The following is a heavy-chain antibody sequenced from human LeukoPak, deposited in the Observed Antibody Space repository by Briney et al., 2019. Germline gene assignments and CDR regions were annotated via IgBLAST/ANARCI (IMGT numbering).Heavy chain of an antibody. CDR3: ARGGYSSSWYGAFDI. V-gene: IGHV3-30-3*01. D-gene: IGHD6-13*01. Sequence: PGRSLRLSCAASGFTFSSYAMHWVRQAPGKGLEWVAVISYDGGNKYYADSVKGRFTISRDNSKNTLYLQMNSLRAEDTAVYYCARGGYSSSWYGAFDIWGQGTMVTVSS. CDR2: ISYDGGNK. J-gene: IGHJ3*02. CDR1: GFTFSSYA.